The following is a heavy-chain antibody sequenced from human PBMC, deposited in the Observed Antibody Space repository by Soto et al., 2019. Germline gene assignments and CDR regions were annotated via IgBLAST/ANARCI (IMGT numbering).Heavy chain of an antibody. CDR2: IFYSGST. CDR1: GGSISSSNW. J-gene: IGHJ4*02. Sequence: SETLSLTCAVSGGSISSSNWWSWVRQPPGKGLEWIGSIFYSGSTYYNPSLKSRVTISVDTSKNQFSLELSSVTAAGTAVYYCARRHSSSLFYYWGQGTLVTVSS. V-gene: IGHV4-39*01. CDR3: ARRHSSSLFYY. D-gene: IGHD6-13*01.